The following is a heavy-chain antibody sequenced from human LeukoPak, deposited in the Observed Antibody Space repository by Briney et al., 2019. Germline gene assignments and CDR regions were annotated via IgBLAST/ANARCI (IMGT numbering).Heavy chain of an antibody. V-gene: IGHV4-39*01. CDR1: GVSISSSSYY. D-gene: IGHD3-22*01. CDR3: ARHWAYYYDSSGYFGSRGAGWFDP. CDR2: IYYSGST. J-gene: IGHJ5*02. Sequence: SETLSFTCTVSGVSISSSSYYWGWIRQPPGKGLEWIGSIYYSGSTYYNPSLKSLITISVDTSKNQFSLTLSSVTPADTAVYYCARHWAYYYDSSGYFGSRGAGWFDPWGQGTLVTVSS.